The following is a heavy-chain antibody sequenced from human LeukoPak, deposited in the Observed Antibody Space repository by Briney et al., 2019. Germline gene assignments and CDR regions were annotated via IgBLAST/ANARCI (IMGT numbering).Heavy chain of an antibody. J-gene: IGHJ4*02. CDR2: INPSGGST. CDR3: ARVSSWYIGGYYFDY. V-gene: IGHV1-46*01. D-gene: IGHD6-13*01. Sequence: ASVKVSCKASGYTFTSYYMHWVRQAPGQGLEWMGIINPSGGSTSYAQKFQGRVTMTRDTSTSTVYMELSSLRSEDTAVYYCARVSSWYIGGYYFDYWGQGTLVTVSS. CDR1: GYTFTSYY.